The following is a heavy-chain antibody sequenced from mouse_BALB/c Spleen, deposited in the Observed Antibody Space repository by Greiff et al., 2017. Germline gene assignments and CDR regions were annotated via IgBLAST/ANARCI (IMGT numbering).Heavy chain of an antibody. V-gene: IGHV2-2*02. D-gene: IGHD2-10*02. CDR1: GFSLTSYG. J-gene: IGHJ4*01. Sequence: VKLQESGPGLVQPSQSLSITCTVSGFSLTSYGVHWVRQSPGKGLEWLGVIWSGGSTDYNAAFISRLSISKDNSKSQVFFKMNSLQANDTAIYYCARKREYGNPFAMDYWGQGTSVTVSS. CDR3: ARKREYGNPFAMDY. CDR2: IWSGGST.